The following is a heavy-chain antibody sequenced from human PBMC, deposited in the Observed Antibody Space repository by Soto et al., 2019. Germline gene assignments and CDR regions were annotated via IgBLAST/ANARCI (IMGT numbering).Heavy chain of an antibody. Sequence: ATVTLSCDTSASTFITYNFSWVGQADGQGVELMGWMNPNNGNAGFAQKVRGRINMTRNTSISTAYLELSSLTSEDTAMYYCARSSGGNFGIIIEGTNWFAPWGQGTLVTVS. D-gene: IGHD1-26*01. CDR3: ARSSGGNFGIIIEGTNWFAP. CDR1: ASTFITYN. V-gene: IGHV1-8*01. J-gene: IGHJ5*02. CDR2: MNPNNGNA.